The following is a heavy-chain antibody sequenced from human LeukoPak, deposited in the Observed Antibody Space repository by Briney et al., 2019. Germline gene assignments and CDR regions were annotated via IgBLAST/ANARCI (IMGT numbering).Heavy chain of an antibody. D-gene: IGHD5-18*01. J-gene: IGHJ5*02. V-gene: IGHV4-39*07. CDR1: GGSISSSSYY. CDR2: IYYSGST. CDR3: ASGYSYGDTNWFDP. Sequence: SETLSLTCTVSGGSISSSSYYWGWIRQPPGKGLEWIGSIYYSGSTYYNPSLKSRVTISVDTSKNQFSLKLSSVTAADTAVYYCASGYSYGDTNWFDPWGQGTLVTVSS.